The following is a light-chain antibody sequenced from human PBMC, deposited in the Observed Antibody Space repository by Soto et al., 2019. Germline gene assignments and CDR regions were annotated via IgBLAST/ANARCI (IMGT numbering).Light chain of an antibody. CDR1: QTISSW. V-gene: IGKV1-5*03. CDR3: QHYNSYSEA. CDR2: KAS. Sequence: DIQMTQSPSTLSGSVGERVTITCRASQTISSWLSWYQQKPGKAPKLLIYKASTLQSGVPSRFSGSGSGTEFTLTISSLQPDDFATYYCQHYNSYSEAFGQGTKVDI. J-gene: IGKJ1*01.